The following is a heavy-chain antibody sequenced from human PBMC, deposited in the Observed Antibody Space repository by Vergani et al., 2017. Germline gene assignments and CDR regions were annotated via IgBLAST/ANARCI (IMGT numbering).Heavy chain of an antibody. CDR3: ATAQDIVVVPAAIYY. CDR2: INPSGGST. CDR1: GYTFTSYY. V-gene: IGHV1-46*01. Sequence: QVQLVQSGAEVKKPGASVKVSCKASGYTFTSYYMHWVRQAPGQGLEWMGIINPSGGSTSYAQKFQGRVTMTRDTSTSTVYMELSSLRAEDTAVYYCATAQDIVVVPAAIYYWGQGTLVTVSS. D-gene: IGHD2-2*01. J-gene: IGHJ4*02.